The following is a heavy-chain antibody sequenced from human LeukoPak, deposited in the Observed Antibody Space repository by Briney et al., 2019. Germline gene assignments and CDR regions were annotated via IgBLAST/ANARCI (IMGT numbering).Heavy chain of an antibody. CDR2: IYPGDSDT. V-gene: IGHV5-51*01. D-gene: IGHD4-17*01. J-gene: IGHJ5*02. Sequence: GESLKISCKGSGYSFTSYWIGWVRQMPGKGLEWMGIIYPGDSDTRYGPSFQGQVTISADKSISTAYLQWSSLKASDTAMYYCARGTTVTPAMNWFDPWGQGTLVTVSS. CDR3: ARGTTVTPAMNWFDP. CDR1: GYSFTSYW.